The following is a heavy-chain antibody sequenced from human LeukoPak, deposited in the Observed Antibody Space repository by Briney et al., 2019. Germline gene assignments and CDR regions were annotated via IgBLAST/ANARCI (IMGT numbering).Heavy chain of an antibody. CDR1: GYSFGYIFSTYW. V-gene: IGHV5-51*01. CDR3: ARRGPRLSGDRYYGMDV. J-gene: IGHJ6*02. CDR2: IYPGDSDT. D-gene: IGHD1-26*01. Sequence: GESLKIACQGSGYSFGYIFSTYWIGWVRQMPGNGLEWVGIIYPGDSDTRYSPSFQGQVTISADKSISTAYLQWSSLKASDTAMHYCARRGPRLSGDRYYGMDVWGQGTTVTVSS.